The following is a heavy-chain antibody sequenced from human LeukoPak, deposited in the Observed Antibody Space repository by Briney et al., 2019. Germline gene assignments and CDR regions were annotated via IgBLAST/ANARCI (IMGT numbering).Heavy chain of an antibody. CDR1: GFTFSSYA. J-gene: IGHJ4*02. V-gene: IGHV3-23*01. CDR2: ISGSGGNT. D-gene: IGHD3-3*01. CDR3: AKSVEAHDDFWSGYADY. Sequence: PGGSLRLSCAASGFTFSSYAMSWVRQAPGKGLEWASDISGSGGNTYYAESAKGRFTISRDNSKNTLYLQMNSLRAEDTAVYYCAKSVEAHDDFWSGYADYWGQGTLVTVSA.